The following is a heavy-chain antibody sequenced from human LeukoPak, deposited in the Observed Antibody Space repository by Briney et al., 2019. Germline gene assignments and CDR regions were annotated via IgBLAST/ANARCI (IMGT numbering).Heavy chain of an antibody. J-gene: IGHJ6*02. CDR2: IYPGDSDT. Sequence: GESLKISCKGSGYSFTSYWIGWVRQMPGKGLEWMGVIYPGDSDTRYSPSFQGQVTISVDKSITTAYLHWSTLKASDTAMYYCATPGYQLHNHYYNGMDVWGQGTTVTVSS. CDR1: GYSFTSYW. D-gene: IGHD2-2*01. V-gene: IGHV5-51*01. CDR3: ATPGYQLHNHYYNGMDV.